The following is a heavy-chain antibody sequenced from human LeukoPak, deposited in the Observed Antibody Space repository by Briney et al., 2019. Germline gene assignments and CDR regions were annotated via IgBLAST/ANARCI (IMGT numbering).Heavy chain of an antibody. V-gene: IGHV3-30*18. CDR2: ISYDGSNK. D-gene: IGHD4-17*01. Sequence: GSSLTLSCAASGFTFSSYGMHWVRQARGRGLEGVADISYDGSNKDYADSVKGRFTISRDNSKNTLYLQMNSLRAEDTAVYYCAKDQGPYGDPADDAFDIWGQGTMVTVSS. J-gene: IGHJ3*02. CDR3: AKDQGPYGDPADDAFDI. CDR1: GFTFSSYG.